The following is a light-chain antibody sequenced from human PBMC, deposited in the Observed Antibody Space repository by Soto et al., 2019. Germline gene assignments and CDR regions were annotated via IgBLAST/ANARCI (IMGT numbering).Light chain of an antibody. Sequence: DIQMTQSPSTLSASVGDRVTITCRASQSITIWLAWYQQKPGKAPKLLIFDASSLESGVPSRFSGSGSGTEFTLTISSRQPDDFATYYCQQYNNSWTFGQGTKVEIK. V-gene: IGKV1-5*01. CDR1: QSITIW. CDR2: DAS. CDR3: QQYNNSWT. J-gene: IGKJ1*01.